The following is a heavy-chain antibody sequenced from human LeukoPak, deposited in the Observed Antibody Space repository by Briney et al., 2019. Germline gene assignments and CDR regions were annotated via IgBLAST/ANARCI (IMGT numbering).Heavy chain of an antibody. CDR1: GFTFSSYG. CDR3: AKDSHYDFWSGYSPYYFDY. J-gene: IGHJ4*02. D-gene: IGHD3-3*01. V-gene: IGHV3-30*02. Sequence: GGSLRLSCAASGFTFSSYGMHWVRQAPGKGLEWVAFIRYDGSNKYYADSVKGRFTISRDNSKNTLYLQMNSLRAEDTAVYYCAKDSHYDFWSGYSPYYFDYWGQGTLVTVSS. CDR2: IRYDGSNK.